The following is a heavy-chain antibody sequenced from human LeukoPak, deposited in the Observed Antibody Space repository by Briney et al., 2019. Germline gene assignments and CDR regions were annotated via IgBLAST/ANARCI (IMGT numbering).Heavy chain of an antibody. CDR1: GYSENFYG. CDR3: AGSLGYCTSNVCYLKY. V-gene: IGHV1-18*01. J-gene: IGHJ4*02. Sequence: ASVTVSCKTSGYSENFYGITWVRQVAGQGLEWMGWISAQHGQTEYAPNSQDRVTMTTDTYTNTAYMELRSLRSDDTTVYYCAGSLGYCTSNVCYLKYWGQGTLVTVSS. D-gene: IGHD2-8*01. CDR2: ISAQHGQT.